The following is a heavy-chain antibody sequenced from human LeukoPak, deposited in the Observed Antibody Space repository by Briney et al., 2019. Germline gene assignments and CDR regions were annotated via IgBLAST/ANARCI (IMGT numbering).Heavy chain of an antibody. Sequence: GGSLRLSCAASGFTFSSYGMHWVRQAPGKGLQWVAFISYDGSKKHCADSVQGRCTISRDNSKNTLSLQLNSLRPDDTAVFYCSQGLLSWGQGTLLTVAA. V-gene: IGHV3-30*02. CDR3: SQGLLS. CDR1: GFTFSSYG. CDR2: ISYDGSKK. J-gene: IGHJ5*02.